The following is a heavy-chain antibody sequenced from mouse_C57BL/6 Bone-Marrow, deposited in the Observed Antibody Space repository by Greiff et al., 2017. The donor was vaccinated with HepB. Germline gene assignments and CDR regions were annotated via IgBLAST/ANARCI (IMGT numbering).Heavy chain of an antibody. CDR3: TRRGAMVTTEYYFDY. D-gene: IGHD2-2*01. J-gene: IGHJ2*01. CDR2: IYPGNSDT. CDR1: GYTFTSYW. V-gene: IGHV1-5*01. Sequence: VQLQQSGTVLARPGASVKMSCKTSGYTFTSYWMHWVKQRPGQGLEWIGAIYPGNSDTSYNQKFKGKAKLTAVTSASTAYMELSSLTNEDSAVYYCTRRGAMVTTEYYFDYWGQGTTLTVSS.